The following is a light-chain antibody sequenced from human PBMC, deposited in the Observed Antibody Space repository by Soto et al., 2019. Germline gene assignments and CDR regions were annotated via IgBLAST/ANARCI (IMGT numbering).Light chain of an antibody. J-gene: IGLJ1*01. CDR3: AAWDDSLNGYV. V-gene: IGLV1-44*01. CDR1: SSNIGSNT. Sequence: QSVLTQPPSASGTPGQRVTIFCSGSSSNIGSNTVNWYQQLPGTAPKLLIYSNNQRPSGVPDRFSGSKSGTSASLAISRLQSEDEADYYCAAWDDSLNGYVFGTGTKLTVL. CDR2: SNN.